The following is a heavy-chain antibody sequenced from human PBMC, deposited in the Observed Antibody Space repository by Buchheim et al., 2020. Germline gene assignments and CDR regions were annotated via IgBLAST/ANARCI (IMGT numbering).Heavy chain of an antibody. CDR2: ISYDGSNK. D-gene: IGHD6-19*01. Sequence: QVQLVESGGGVVQPGRSLRLSCAATGFTFSSYGMHWVRQAPGKGLEWVAVISYDGSNKYYEDSGKGRLTISRDNSKNKLYLQMNILIAEDTAVYYCAKGVYSSGWRYYYYYYGMDVWGQGTT. CDR1: GFTFSSYG. V-gene: IGHV3-30*18. CDR3: AKGVYSSGWRYYYYYYGMDV. J-gene: IGHJ6*02.